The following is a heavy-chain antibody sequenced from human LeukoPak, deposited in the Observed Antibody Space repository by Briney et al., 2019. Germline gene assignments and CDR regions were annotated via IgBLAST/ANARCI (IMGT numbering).Heavy chain of an antibody. D-gene: IGHD6-13*01. CDR2: IYYSGST. CDR1: GGSISSYY. CDR3: GGGLSSWLLGGWVEP. J-gene: IGHJ5*02. V-gene: IGHV4-59*01. Sequence: SETLSLTCTVSGGSISSYYWSWIRQPPGKGLEWIGYIYYSGSTNYNPSLKSRVTISVDTSKNQFSLKLSSVTAADTAVYYCGGGLSSWLLGGWVEPWGQGTLV.